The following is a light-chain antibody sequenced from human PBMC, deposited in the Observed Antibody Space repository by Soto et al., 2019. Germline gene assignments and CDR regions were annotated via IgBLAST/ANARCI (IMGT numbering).Light chain of an antibody. CDR3: QQYNNRPRT. V-gene: IGKV3-20*01. CDR2: GTS. Sequence: ESMLTQAPGTLSLSPGDRATLSCTASEIVRSSSLAWYQHKPGQAPRLVISGTSRRATGIPDRFSGSGSGTDFTLTISRLEPEDSAVYYCQQYNNRPRTFGQGTKVDI. J-gene: IGKJ1*01. CDR1: EIVRSSS.